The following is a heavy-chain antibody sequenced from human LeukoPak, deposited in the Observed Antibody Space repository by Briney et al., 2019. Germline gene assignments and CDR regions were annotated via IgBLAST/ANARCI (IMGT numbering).Heavy chain of an antibody. CDR1: GASISSGSYY. Sequence: SQTPSLTCTVSGASISSGSYYWSWIRQPAGKGLEWFGRIYTSGSTNYNPSLKSRVTISVDTSKNQFSLKLSSVTAADTAVYYCAREYYYDSSGSPGVDYWGQGTLVTVSS. CDR2: IYTSGST. CDR3: AREYYYDSSGSPGVDY. J-gene: IGHJ4*02. D-gene: IGHD3-22*01. V-gene: IGHV4-61*02.